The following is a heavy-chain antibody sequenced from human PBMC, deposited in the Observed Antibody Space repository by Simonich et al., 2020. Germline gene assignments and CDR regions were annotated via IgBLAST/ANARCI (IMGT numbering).Heavy chain of an antibody. CDR2: ISSSGSSI. Sequence: EVQLVESGGGLVQPGGSLRLSCAASGFTFSSYEMNWVRQAPGKGLEWVSYISSSGSSIYYADSVKGRFTSPRDNAKNSRFLQMNSLRAEDTAVYYCARDFRLQLVEIGTYYYYGMDVWGQGTTVTVSS. D-gene: IGHD6-6*01. CDR3: ARDFRLQLVEIGTYYYYGMDV. CDR1: GFTFSSYE. J-gene: IGHJ6*02. V-gene: IGHV3-48*03.